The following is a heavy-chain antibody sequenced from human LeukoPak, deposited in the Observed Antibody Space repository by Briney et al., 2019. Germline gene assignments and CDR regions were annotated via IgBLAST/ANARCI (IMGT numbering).Heavy chain of an antibody. Sequence: GGSLRLSCAASGFTFSSYAMNWVRQAPGKGLEWVASVSGSGVSTYYADSVKGRFTISRDNSRNTLYLQMNSLRAEDTAVYYCAKKGATTGDLDYWGQGTLVTVSS. CDR1: GFTFSSYA. J-gene: IGHJ4*02. D-gene: IGHD1-26*01. V-gene: IGHV3-23*01. CDR3: AKKGATTGDLDY. CDR2: VSGSGVST.